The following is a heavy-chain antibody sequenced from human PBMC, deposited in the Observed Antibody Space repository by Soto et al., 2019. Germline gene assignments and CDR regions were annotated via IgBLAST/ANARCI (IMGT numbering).Heavy chain of an antibody. V-gene: IGHV4-31*03. Sequence: SETLSLTCTVSGGSITTGGFYWNWICQHPKKGLEWIGHILHSGSSNYSPSLRSRVTISVDTSKNQFSLKLSSVTAADTAVYYCARHLGARHAYDIWGQVTMITVSS. CDR3: ARHLGARHAYDI. D-gene: IGHD1-26*01. CDR2: ILHSGSS. CDR1: GGSITTGGFY. J-gene: IGHJ3*02.